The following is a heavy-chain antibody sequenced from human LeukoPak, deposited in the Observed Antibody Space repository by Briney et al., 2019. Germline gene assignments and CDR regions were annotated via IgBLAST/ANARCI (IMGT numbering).Heavy chain of an antibody. CDR1: GYSISSGYY. Sequence: SETLSLTCGVSGYSISSGYYWGWIRQPPGKGLEWIGSIYHSGSTYYNPSLKSRVTISVDTSKNQFSLKLSSVTAADTAVYYCARKAAAGIPPLYNWFDPWGQGTLVTVSA. CDR3: ARKAAAGIPPLYNWFDP. J-gene: IGHJ5*02. V-gene: IGHV4-38-2*01. CDR2: IYHSGST. D-gene: IGHD6-13*01.